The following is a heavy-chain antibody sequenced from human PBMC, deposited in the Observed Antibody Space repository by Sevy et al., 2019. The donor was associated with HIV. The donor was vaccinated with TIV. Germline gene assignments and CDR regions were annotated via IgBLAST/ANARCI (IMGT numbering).Heavy chain of an antibody. CDR3: ARDPTIYASGWYYFDY. J-gene: IGHJ4*02. D-gene: IGHD6-19*01. CDR2: ISHDGSHK. CDR1: GFTFRNYD. Sequence: GGSLRLSCAASGFTFRNYDIHWVRQAPGKGLEWVADISHDGSHKYSADSVKGRFTISRDNSKNTLYLQMNSLRAEDTAMYYCARDPTIYASGWYYFDYWGQGTLVTVSS. V-gene: IGHV3-30*04.